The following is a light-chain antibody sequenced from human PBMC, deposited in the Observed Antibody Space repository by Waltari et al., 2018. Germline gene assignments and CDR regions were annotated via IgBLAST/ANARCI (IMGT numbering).Light chain of an antibody. CDR3: QQYNYWPPLT. J-gene: IGKJ4*01. V-gene: IGKV3-15*01. CDR2: GAS. CDR1: QSVNSN. Sequence: EILMTQSPATLSVSPGERAPLSCRASQSVNSNLAWYQQKPGQAPRLLISGASTRATGIPARFSGTGSGTEFTLTITSLQSEDFATYYCQQYNYWPPLTFGGGTKVEI.